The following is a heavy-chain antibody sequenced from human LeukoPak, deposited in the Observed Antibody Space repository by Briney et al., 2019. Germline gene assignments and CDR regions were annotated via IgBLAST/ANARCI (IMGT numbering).Heavy chain of an antibody. CDR1: GFTFSSYA. J-gene: IGHJ3*02. V-gene: IGHV3-64*01. CDR2: INSNGGST. Sequence: GGSLRLSCAASGFTFSSYAMHWVRQAPGKGLEYVSAINSNGGSTYYANSVKGRFTISRDNAKNSLYLQMNSLRAEDTAVYYCARVIIVGATGIWGQGTMVTVSS. CDR3: ARVIIVGATGI. D-gene: IGHD1-26*01.